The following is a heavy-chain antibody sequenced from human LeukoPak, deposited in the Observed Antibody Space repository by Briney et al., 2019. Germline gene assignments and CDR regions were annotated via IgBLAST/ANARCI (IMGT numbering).Heavy chain of an antibody. J-gene: IGHJ4*02. CDR2: IPGGGGST. V-gene: IGHV3-23*01. CDR3: AKDHPDWGSSFQY. CDR1: GFTFSSYA. D-gene: IGHD7-27*01. Sequence: GGSLRLSCAASGFTFSSYAMNWVRQAPGKGLEWVSTIPGGGGSTYYADSVKGRFTISRDNSKNTLYLQMNSLRDEDTAVYYCAKDHPDWGSSFQYWGQGTLVTVSS.